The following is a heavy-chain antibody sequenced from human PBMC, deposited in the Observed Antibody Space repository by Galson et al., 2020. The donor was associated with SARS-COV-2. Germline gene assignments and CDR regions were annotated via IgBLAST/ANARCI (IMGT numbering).Heavy chain of an antibody. CDR3: ERGPILPLYFDC. D-gene: IGHD1-26*01. CDR1: GGTYSSYH. V-gene: IGHV1-69*13. CDR2: IIPIFGTA. J-gene: IGHJ4*02. Sequence: SVKVSCKASGGTYSSYHISWVRQTAGQAPQSMGRIIPIFGTANYAQKLQGRVTITADESTSTAYMELSRLRSQDTAVYYCERGPILPLYFDCWCQGTLVTVSS.